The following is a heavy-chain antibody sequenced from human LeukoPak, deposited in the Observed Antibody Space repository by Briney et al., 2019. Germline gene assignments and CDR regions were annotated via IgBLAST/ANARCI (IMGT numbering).Heavy chain of an antibody. CDR2: ISDDGSTK. V-gene: IGHV3-30*18. J-gene: IGHJ4*02. Sequence: GGSLRLSCAASGFTFSSYGMHWVRQAPGKGQEWVAVISDDGSTKFYADSVKGRFTISRDNSKNTLNLQMNSLRAEDTAVYSCAKAGGGSCYDYWGQGTLVTVSS. CDR1: GFTFSSYG. CDR3: AKAGGGSCYDY. D-gene: IGHD2-15*01.